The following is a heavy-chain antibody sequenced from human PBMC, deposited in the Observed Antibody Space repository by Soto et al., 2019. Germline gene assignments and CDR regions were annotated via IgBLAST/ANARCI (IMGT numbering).Heavy chain of an antibody. J-gene: IGHJ6*03. CDR3: ARDQGYCSSTSCTDRGYYYYMDV. D-gene: IGHD2-2*01. CDR1: GFTFSSYW. CDR2: IKQDGSEK. Sequence: GGSLRLSCAASGFTFSSYWMSWVRQAPGKGLEWVANIKQDGSEKYYVDSVKGRFTISRDNAQNSLYLQMNSLRAEDTAVYYCARDQGYCSSTSCTDRGYYYYMDVWGKGTTVTVSS. V-gene: IGHV3-7*01.